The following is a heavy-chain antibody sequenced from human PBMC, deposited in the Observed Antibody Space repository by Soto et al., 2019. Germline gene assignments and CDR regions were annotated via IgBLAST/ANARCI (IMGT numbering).Heavy chain of an antibody. CDR2: INSGGSTT. CDR3: AIIPHRGFDL. Sequence: DVQLVEFGGGLVQPGGSLRLSCEGSAFTFSSYEMNWVRQAPGKGLECVSYINSGGSTTYYADAVKGRFTISRDNAKNSLYLQMNSLSVEASAIYYCAIIPHRGFDLWGQGTMVIVSS. J-gene: IGHJ3*01. D-gene: IGHD2-2*02. V-gene: IGHV3-48*03. CDR1: AFTFSSYE.